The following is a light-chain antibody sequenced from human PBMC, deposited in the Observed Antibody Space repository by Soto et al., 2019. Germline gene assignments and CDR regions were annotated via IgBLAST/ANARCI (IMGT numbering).Light chain of an antibody. CDR3: QQHSHWPPWT. J-gene: IGKJ1*01. Sequence: PGERATLSCRASENVRTFVDWYQQKPGQAPRRLIYGASNRATGIPARFSGSGSGTDFTLTISNLEPEDFAVYYCQQHSHWPPWTFGQGTRVEIQ. CDR1: ENVRTF. CDR2: GAS. V-gene: IGKV3-11*01.